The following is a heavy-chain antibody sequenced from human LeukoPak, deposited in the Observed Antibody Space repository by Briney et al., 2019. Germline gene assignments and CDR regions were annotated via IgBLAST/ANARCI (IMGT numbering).Heavy chain of an antibody. CDR3: ASSVGLVPLYSSSSRPYYYYYYMDV. D-gene: IGHD6-6*01. V-gene: IGHV3-21*01. Sequence: GGSLRLSCAASGFTFSSYSMNWVRQAPGKGLEWVSSISSSSSYIYYADSVKGRFTISRDNAKNSLYLQMNSLRAEDTAVYYCASSVGLVPLYSSSSRPYYYYYYMDVWGKGTTVTVSS. J-gene: IGHJ6*03. CDR2: ISSSSSYI. CDR1: GFTFSSYS.